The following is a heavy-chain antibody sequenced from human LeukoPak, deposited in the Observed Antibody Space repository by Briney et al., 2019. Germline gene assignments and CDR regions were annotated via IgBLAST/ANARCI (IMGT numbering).Heavy chain of an antibody. CDR2: INHSGST. CDR1: GGSFSGYY. CDR3: ARNGIAAAGTSKYFQH. Sequence: PSETLSLTCAVYGGSFSGYYWSWIRQPPGKGLEWIGEINHSGSTNCNPSLKSRVTISVDTSKNQFSLKLSSVTAADTAVYYCARNGIAAAGTSKYFQHWGQGTLVTVSS. V-gene: IGHV4-34*01. J-gene: IGHJ1*01. D-gene: IGHD6-13*01.